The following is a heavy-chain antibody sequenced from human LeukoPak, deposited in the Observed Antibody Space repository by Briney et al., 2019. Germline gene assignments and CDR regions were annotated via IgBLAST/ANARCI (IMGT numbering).Heavy chain of an antibody. D-gene: IGHD1-26*01. V-gene: IGHV1-18*01. Sequence: VSVKVSCKASGYTFTSYGVSWVRQAPGQGLEWMGWISANTGNTNYVQTLQGRVSMTTDTSTSTAYMELRNLRSDDTAVYYCARVGVLATHYYYYGMDVWGQGTTVTVSS. CDR1: GYTFTSYG. J-gene: IGHJ6*02. CDR2: ISANTGNT. CDR3: ARVGVLATHYYYYGMDV.